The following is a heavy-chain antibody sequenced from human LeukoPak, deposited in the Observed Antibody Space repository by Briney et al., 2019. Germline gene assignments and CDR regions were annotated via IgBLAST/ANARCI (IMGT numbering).Heavy chain of an antibody. V-gene: IGHV5-51*01. CDR1: GYSINNYW. Sequence: GESLKISCKGSGYSINNYWIGWVRQMPGKGLEWIGIIYPADSDIRYSPSFQGQVTISADKSISTAYLQWSSLKASDTAMYYCARQEYCSGGSCYTWFDPWGQGTLVTVSS. CDR2: IYPADSDI. CDR3: ARQEYCSGGSCYTWFDP. D-gene: IGHD2-15*01. J-gene: IGHJ5*02.